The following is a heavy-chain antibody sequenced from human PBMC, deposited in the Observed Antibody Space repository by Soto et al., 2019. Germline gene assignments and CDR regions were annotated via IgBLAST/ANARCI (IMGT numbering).Heavy chain of an antibody. Sequence: RPGRLAGRAGGFSCSRYWTHWVRQAPGKGLVWISRINSDGSSTSYADSVKGRFPISRDNAKNTLYLQMNSLRAEDTGLYYCASLGYCSSTSCYQGYGMDVGGQGTTVTVS. D-gene: IGHD2-2*01. CDR2: INSDGSST. V-gene: IGHV3-74*01. J-gene: IGHJ6*02. CDR3: ASLGYCSSTSCYQGYGMDV. CDR1: GFSCSRYW.